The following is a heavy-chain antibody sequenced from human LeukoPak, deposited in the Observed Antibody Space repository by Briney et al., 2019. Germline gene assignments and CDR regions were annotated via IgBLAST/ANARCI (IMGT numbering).Heavy chain of an antibody. V-gene: IGHV3-48*04. Sequence: GGSLGLSCAASGFTCSSYAMNWVRQAPGKGLEWISYISSSRGNTIYYADSVRGRFTISRDDAKNSLYLQMHSLRAEDTAVYYCVREVAGYGTSWLHAFDIWGQGTMVNVSS. CDR2: ISSSRGNTI. J-gene: IGHJ3*02. CDR3: VREVAGYGTSWLHAFDI. CDR1: GFTCSSYA. D-gene: IGHD6-13*01.